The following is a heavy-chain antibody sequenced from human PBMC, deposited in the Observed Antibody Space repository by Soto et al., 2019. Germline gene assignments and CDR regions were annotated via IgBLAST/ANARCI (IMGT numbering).Heavy chain of an antibody. CDR2: ISSEGGST. J-gene: IGHJ4*02. Sequence: EVQLVESGGGLVRPGGSLRLSCSASGFSFSSYSMHWVRQAPGKGLEYISGISSEGGSTYDPDSDSVRGRFTISRDNSKNMVYLQMSNVRPGDTAVYYCVKGVQRWVQLTGDSWGQGTLVTVSS. CDR1: GFSFSSYS. D-gene: IGHD1-1*01. V-gene: IGHV3-64D*06. CDR3: VKGVQRWVQLTGDS.